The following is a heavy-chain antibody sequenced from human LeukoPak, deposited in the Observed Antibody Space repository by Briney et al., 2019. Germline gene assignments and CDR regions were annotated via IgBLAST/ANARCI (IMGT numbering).Heavy chain of an antibody. Sequence: GASVKVSCKASGGTFSNYAISWVRQAPGQGLEWMGGIIPIFGTANYAQKCRGRVTITADKSTSTAYMELSSLRSEDTAVYYCARGGDGYNLDYYYYMDVWGKGTTVTVSS. J-gene: IGHJ6*03. CDR2: IIPIFGTA. V-gene: IGHV1-69*06. CDR3: ARGGDGYNLDYYYYMDV. CDR1: GGTFSNYA. D-gene: IGHD5-24*01.